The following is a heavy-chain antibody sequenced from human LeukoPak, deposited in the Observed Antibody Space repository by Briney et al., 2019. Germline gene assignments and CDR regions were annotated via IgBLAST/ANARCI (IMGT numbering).Heavy chain of an antibody. V-gene: IGHV4-30-4*01. CDR1: GGSISSGDYY. J-gene: IGHJ4*02. CDR2: IYYSGST. D-gene: IGHD4-17*01. Sequence: SQTLSLTCTVSGGSISSGDYYWSWIRQPPGKGLEWIGYIYYSGSTYYDPSLKSRVTISVDTSKNQFSLKLSSVTVADTAVYYCAIGTPTVTFDYWGQGTLVTVSS. CDR3: AIGTPTVTFDY.